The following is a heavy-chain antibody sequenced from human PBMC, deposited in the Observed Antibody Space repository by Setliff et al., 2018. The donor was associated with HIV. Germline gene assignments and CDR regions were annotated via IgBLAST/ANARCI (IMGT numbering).Heavy chain of an antibody. Sequence: WASVKVSCKASGGNFRSYGISWVRQAPGQGLEWMGGIIPMSGVPKYAQKFQGRVTITADKSTSTAYMELSSLRSEDTAVYYCARNPEMAALNYFYYYMDVWGKGTTVTVSS. CDR1: GGNFRSYG. V-gene: IGHV1-69*10. CDR2: IIPMSGVP. D-gene: IGHD6-19*01. CDR3: ARNPEMAALNYFYYYMDV. J-gene: IGHJ6*03.